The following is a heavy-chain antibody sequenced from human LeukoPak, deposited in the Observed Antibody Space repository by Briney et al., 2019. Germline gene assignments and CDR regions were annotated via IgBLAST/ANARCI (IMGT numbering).Heavy chain of an antibody. CDR3: ARGQYSSSWYGGYFDY. CDR2: INPNSGGT. D-gene: IGHD6-13*01. J-gene: IGHJ4*02. V-gene: IGHV1-2*02. CDR1: GYTFTGYY. Sequence: GASVKVSCKASGYTFTGYYMHWVRQAPGQGLEWMGWINPNSGGTNYAQKLQGRVTMTTDTSTSTAYMELRSLRSDDTAVYYCARGQYSSSWYGGYFDYWGQGTLVTVSS.